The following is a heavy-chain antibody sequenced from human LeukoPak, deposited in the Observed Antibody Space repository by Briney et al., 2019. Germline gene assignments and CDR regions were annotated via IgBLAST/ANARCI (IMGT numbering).Heavy chain of an antibody. D-gene: IGHD2-21*02. CDR3: ARQTAYCGGDCYSEDRDV. CDR1: GGSISSSSYY. J-gene: IGHJ6*03. V-gene: IGHV4-39*01. CDR2: IYYSGST. Sequence: PSETLSLTCTVSGGSISSSSYYWGWLRQPPGKGLERLGRIYYSGSTYYNPSLKSRVTISVDTSKNQFSLKQSSVTAADTAVYYCARQTAYCGGDCYSEDRDVWGKGTTVTVSS.